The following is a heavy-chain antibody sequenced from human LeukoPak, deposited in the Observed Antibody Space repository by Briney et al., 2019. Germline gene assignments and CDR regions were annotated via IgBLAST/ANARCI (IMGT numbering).Heavy chain of an antibody. V-gene: IGHV4-4*02. J-gene: IGHJ5*02. CDR2: IYHSGST. Sequence: SGTLSLTCAVSGGSISSSNWWSWVRQPPGKGLEWIGEIYHSGSTNYNPSLKSRVTISVDTSKNQFSLKLSSVTAADTAVYYCARHRNSGRNRRGWFDPWGQGTLVTVSS. CDR3: ARHRNSGRNRRGWFDP. D-gene: IGHD1-26*01. CDR1: GGSISSSNW.